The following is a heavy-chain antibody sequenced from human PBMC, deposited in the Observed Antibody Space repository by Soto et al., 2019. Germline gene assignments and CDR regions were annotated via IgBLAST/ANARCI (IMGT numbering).Heavy chain of an antibody. J-gene: IGHJ5*02. CDR2: ISTYSGDT. CDR1: GYTFFTYD. CDR3: ARHHGPTTSEKWFDP. D-gene: IGHD5-12*01. Sequence: QVHLVQSGVEVTTPGASVRVSCQASGYTFFTYDISWVRQAPGQGLEWMGWISTYSGDTKYAQKFQGRVTMNTDTSTTTAYLELRSLRSDDTAVYYCARHHGPTTSEKWFDPWGQGTLVTVSS. V-gene: IGHV1-18*01.